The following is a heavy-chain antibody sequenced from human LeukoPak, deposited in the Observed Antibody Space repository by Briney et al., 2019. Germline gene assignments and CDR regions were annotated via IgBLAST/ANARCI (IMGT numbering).Heavy chain of an antibody. CDR3: ARDRCSSTSCYAFDP. CDR2: VSSSSTYI. D-gene: IGHD2-2*01. Sequence: KPGGSLRLSCAAPGFTFSSYSMNWVRQAPGKGLEWVSFVSSSSTYIDYADSVKGRFTISRDNAKNSLYLQMNSLRADDTAVYYCARDRCSSTSCYAFDPWGQGTLVTVSS. J-gene: IGHJ5*02. CDR1: GFTFSSYS. V-gene: IGHV3-21*01.